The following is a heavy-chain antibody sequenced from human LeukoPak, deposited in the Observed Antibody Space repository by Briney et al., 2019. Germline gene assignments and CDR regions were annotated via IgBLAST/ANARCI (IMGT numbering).Heavy chain of an antibody. CDR1: GFTFSSYA. CDR2: IWYDGSYK. CDR3: AKERYNWNYVDY. Sequence: GGSLRLSCAASGFTFSSYAMHWVRRAPGKGLEWVAIIWYDGSYKYYADSMKGRFTISRDNSKNTLYLQMNSLRAEDTAVYYCAKERYNWNYVDYWGQGTLVTVSS. V-gene: IGHV3-33*06. D-gene: IGHD1-20*01. J-gene: IGHJ4*02.